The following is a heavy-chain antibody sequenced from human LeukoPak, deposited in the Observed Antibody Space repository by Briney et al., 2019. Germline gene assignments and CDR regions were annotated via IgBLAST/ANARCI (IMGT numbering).Heavy chain of an antibody. CDR3: ARGAYYYDSSGLNHEAFDI. Sequence: SETLSLTCTVSGGSTSSYYWSWIRQPAGKGLEWIGRIYTSGSTNYNPSLKSRVTMSVDTSKNQFSLKLSSVTAADTAVYYCARGAYYYDSSGLNHEAFDIWGQGTMVTVSS. V-gene: IGHV4-4*07. CDR1: GGSTSSYY. CDR2: IYTSGST. J-gene: IGHJ3*02. D-gene: IGHD3-22*01.